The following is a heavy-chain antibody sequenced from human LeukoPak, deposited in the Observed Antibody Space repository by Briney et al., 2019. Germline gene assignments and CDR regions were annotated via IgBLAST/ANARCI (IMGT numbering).Heavy chain of an antibody. CDR2: TYDSWSS. V-gene: IGHV4-59*01. J-gene: IGHJ4*02. CDR1: GGSLRIYY. Sequence: SETLSLTCAVSGGSLRIYYWSWIRQPPGKGLEWVGYTYDSWSSSYNPSLRRRVSLPLETSKKQFSLSLSSVTAADTAVYYCARGWASSWYYFDFWGQGTLVTVSS. CDR3: ARGWASSWYYFDF. D-gene: IGHD2-2*01.